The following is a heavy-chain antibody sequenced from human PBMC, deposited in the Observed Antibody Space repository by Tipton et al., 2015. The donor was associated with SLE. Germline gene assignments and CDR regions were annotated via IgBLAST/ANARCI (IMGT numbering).Heavy chain of an antibody. D-gene: IGHD1-26*01. CDR3: ARLTGGDFDY. V-gene: IGHV4-34*01. CDR1: GGSFSGHS. CDR2: INYSGRT. J-gene: IGHJ4*02. Sequence: TLSLTCAVYGGSFSGHSWSWIRQPPGKGLEWIGEINYSGRTDYNPSLKSRVTTSIDTSKNQFSLNLSSVTAADMAVYYCARLTGGDFDYWGQGTLVTVSS.